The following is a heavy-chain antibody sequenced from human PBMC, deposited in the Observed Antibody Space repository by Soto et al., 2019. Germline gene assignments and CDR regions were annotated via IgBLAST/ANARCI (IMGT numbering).Heavy chain of an antibody. Sequence: QVQLVQSGAEVKKPGSSVKVSCKASGGTFSSYTISWVRQAPGQGLEWMGRIIPILGIANYAQKFQGRVTITADKSTSSAYMELSSLSSEDTAVYYCAREQASRWYGHTYYNWFDPWGQGTLVTVSS. CDR3: AREQASRWYGHTYYNWFDP. CDR1: GGTFSSYT. V-gene: IGHV1-69*08. J-gene: IGHJ5*02. CDR2: IIPILGIA. D-gene: IGHD6-19*01.